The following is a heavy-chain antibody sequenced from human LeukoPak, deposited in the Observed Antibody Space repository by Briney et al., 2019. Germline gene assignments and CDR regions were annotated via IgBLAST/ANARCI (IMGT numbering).Heavy chain of an antibody. V-gene: IGHV4-4*07. CDR1: GGSINTQY. CDR2: IYSSGST. D-gene: IGHD3-10*01. CDR3: ARDLIHGSGTYFNPLGY. J-gene: IGHJ4*02. Sequence: SETLSLACTVSGGSINTQYWSWIRQPAGKGLEWIGRIYSSGSTNYNTSLMTRLTMSVDTSKNQISLNLHSVTAADTAVYYCARDLIHGSGTYFNPLGYWGLGILVTVSS.